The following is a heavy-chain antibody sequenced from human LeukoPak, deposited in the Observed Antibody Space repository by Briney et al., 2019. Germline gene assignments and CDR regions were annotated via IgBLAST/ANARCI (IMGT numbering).Heavy chain of an antibody. CDR2: MSPNSGNT. CDR1: GYTFTSYD. CDR3: ARELYSSGWSNWFDP. D-gene: IGHD6-19*01. Sequence: ASVKVSCKASGYTFTSYDMNWVRQATGQGLEWMGWMSPNSGNTGYAQKFQGRVTMTRNTSISTAYMELSSLRSEDTAVYYCARELYSSGWSNWFDPWGQGTLVTVSS. V-gene: IGHV1-8*01. J-gene: IGHJ5*02.